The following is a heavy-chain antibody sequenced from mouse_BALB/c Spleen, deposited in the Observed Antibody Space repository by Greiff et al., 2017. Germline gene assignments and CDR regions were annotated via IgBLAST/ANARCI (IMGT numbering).Heavy chain of an antibody. CDR3: ARKYGNYFNYFDY. CDR1: GYTFTSYW. J-gene: IGHJ2*01. D-gene: IGHD2-10*02. V-gene: IGHV1-7*01. Sequence: QVQLKQSGAELAKPGASVKMSCKASGYTFTSYWMHWVKQRPGQGLEWIGYINPSTGYTEYNQKFKDKATLTADKSSSTAYMQLSSLTSEDSAVYYCARKYGNYFNYFDYWGQGTTLTVSS. CDR2: INPSTGYT.